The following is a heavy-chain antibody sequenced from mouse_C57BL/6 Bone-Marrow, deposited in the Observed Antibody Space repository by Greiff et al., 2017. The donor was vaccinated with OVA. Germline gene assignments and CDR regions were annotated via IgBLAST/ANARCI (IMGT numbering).Heavy chain of an antibody. V-gene: IGHV1-18*01. CDR3: ARASYSNYSYYFDY. CDR1: GYTFTDYN. J-gene: IGHJ2*01. CDR2: INPNNGGT. D-gene: IGHD2-5*01. Sequence: VQLQQSGPELVKPGASVKIPCKASGYTFTDYNMDWVKQSHGKSLEWIGDINPNNGGTIYNQKFKGKATLTVDKSSSTAYMELRSLTSEDTAVYYCARASYSNYSYYFDYWGQGTTLTVSS.